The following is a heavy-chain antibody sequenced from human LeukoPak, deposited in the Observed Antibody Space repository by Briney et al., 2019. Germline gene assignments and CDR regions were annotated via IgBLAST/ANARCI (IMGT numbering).Heavy chain of an antibody. J-gene: IGHJ3*02. CDR1: GGSISSSSYY. CDR3: ARVGATTGAFDI. CDR2: IYYSGST. Sequence: SETLSLTCTVSGGSISSSSYYWGWIRQPPGTGLEWIGSIYYSGSTYYNPSLKSRVTISVDTSKNQFSLKLSSVTAADTAVYYCARVGATTGAFDIWGQGTMVTVSS. D-gene: IGHD1-26*01. V-gene: IGHV4-39*01.